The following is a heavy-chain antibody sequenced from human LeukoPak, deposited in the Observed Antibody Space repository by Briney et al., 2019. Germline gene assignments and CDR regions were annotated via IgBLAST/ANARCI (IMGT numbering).Heavy chain of an antibody. Sequence: GGSLRLSCAASGFTFSSYEMNWVRQAPGKGLEWVSYISSSGRSRSYADSVKGRFTISRDNSKNTVYLQMNSLRAEDTAVYYCARDRSTGSYDYWGQGTLVSVS. V-gene: IGHV3-48*03. D-gene: IGHD1-26*01. CDR3: ARDRSTGSYDY. J-gene: IGHJ4*02. CDR2: ISSSGRSR. CDR1: GFTFSSYE.